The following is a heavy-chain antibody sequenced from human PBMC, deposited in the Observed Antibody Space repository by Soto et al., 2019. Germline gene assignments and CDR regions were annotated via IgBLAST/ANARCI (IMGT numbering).Heavy chain of an antibody. J-gene: IGHJ6*02. D-gene: IGHD3-10*01. CDR1: GFPFSTYG. CDR2: ISYDGYLK. CDR3: AKDFKVSGSHYGTLNYYYGMDV. V-gene: IGHV3-30*18. Sequence: GGAVTLARVASGFPFSTYGKQGVRQDPGKGLERVAVISYDGYLKYYIDAVKGRFTVARDNSKNTLFLEMNSLRVEDTAVYFCAKDFKVSGSHYGTLNYYYGMDVWGQGTTVTVSS.